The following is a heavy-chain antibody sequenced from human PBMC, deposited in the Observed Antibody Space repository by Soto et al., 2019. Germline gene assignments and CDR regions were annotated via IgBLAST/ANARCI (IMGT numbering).Heavy chain of an antibody. CDR2: MSASGDAQ. J-gene: IGHJ4*02. Sequence: VASVKVSCKASGFSINNHFMHWIRQAPGQGLEWMGIMSASGDAQKSSKRFQGRISMTWDTSSSTIYLEVNSLTSEDTAVYYCARDWRYSSGLDYWGQGTLVTVSS. CDR1: GFSINNHF. D-gene: IGHD6-19*01. V-gene: IGHV1-46*02. CDR3: ARDWRYSSGLDY.